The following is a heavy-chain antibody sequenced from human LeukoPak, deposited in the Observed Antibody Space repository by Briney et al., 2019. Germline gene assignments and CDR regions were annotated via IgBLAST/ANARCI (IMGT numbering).Heavy chain of an antibody. CDR1: GYTFTGYY. CDR2: INPNSGGT. CDR3: ARDAPTTIAARRDDY. D-gene: IGHD6-6*01. Sequence: ASVKVSCKASGYTFTGYYMHWVRQAPGQGLEWMGWINPNSGGTNYAQKFQGRVTMTRETSISTAYMELSRLRSDDTAVYYCARDAPTTIAARRDDYWGQGTLVTVSS. V-gene: IGHV1-2*02. J-gene: IGHJ4*02.